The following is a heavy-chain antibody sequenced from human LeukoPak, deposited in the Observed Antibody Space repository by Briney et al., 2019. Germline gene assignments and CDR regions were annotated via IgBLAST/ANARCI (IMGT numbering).Heavy chain of an antibody. CDR1: GGSISSSSYY. Sequence: KPSETLSLTCTVSGGSISSSSYYWSWIRQPPGKGLEWIGEINHSGSTNYNPSLKSRVTISVDTSKKQFSLKLSSMTAADTAVYYCARRRITMVRGVIDYWGQGTLVTVSS. J-gene: IGHJ4*02. V-gene: IGHV4-39*07. D-gene: IGHD3-10*01. CDR3: ARRRITMVRGVIDY. CDR2: INHSGST.